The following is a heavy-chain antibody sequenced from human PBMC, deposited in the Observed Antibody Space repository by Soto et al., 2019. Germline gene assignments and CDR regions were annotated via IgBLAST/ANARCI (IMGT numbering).Heavy chain of an antibody. Sequence: ASVKVSCKASGYTFTRYGIRWVRQAPGQGLEWMGWISGYNGDANYARRFQGRVSMTIDTSTTTAYMELRTLTSDDTAVYYCAKNGQPPYYYYGLDVWGQGTTVTVSS. V-gene: IGHV1-18*01. D-gene: IGHD2-8*01. CDR2: ISGYNGDA. CDR3: AKNGQPPYYYYGLDV. CDR1: GYTFTRYG. J-gene: IGHJ6*02.